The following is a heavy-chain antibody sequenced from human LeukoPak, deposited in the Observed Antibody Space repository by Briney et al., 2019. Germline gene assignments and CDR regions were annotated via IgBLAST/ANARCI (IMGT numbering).Heavy chain of an antibody. CDR1: GYSFANYW. Sequence: GGSLKISCKDSGYSFANYWIGWVRQMPGKGLEWMGIIHPGNSDTKYSPSFQGQVTISADRSISTAYLQWSSLKASDTAMYYCARGGSSSYFDYWGQGTLVTVSS. D-gene: IGHD6-13*01. CDR3: ARGGSSSYFDY. V-gene: IGHV5-51*01. J-gene: IGHJ4*02. CDR2: IHPGNSDT.